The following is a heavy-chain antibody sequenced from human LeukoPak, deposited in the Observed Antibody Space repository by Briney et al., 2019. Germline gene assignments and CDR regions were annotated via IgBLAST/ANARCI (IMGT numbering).Heavy chain of an antibody. D-gene: IGHD6-19*01. CDR3: AATYSSGWGMDV. Sequence: ASVKVSCKASGYSFTSYGISWVRQAPGQGLEWMGWISAYNGNTNYAQKLQGRVTMTTDTSTSTAYMELRSLRSEDTAVYYCAATYSSGWGMDVWGKGTTVTVSS. V-gene: IGHV1-18*01. CDR2: ISAYNGNT. J-gene: IGHJ6*03. CDR1: GYSFTSYG.